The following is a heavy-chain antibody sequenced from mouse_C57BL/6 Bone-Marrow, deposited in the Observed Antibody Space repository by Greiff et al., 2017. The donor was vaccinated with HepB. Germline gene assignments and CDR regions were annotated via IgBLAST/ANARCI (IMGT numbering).Heavy chain of an antibody. CDR1: GYAFSSSW. Sequence: VQLQQSGPELVKPGASVKISCKASGYAFSSSWMNWVKQRPGKGLEWIGRIYPGDGDTNYNGKFKGKATLTADKSSSTAYMQLSSLTSEDSAVYFCARWRTGAYWGQGTLVTVSA. J-gene: IGHJ3*01. D-gene: IGHD1-1*01. CDR3: ARWRTGAY. CDR2: IYPGDGDT. V-gene: IGHV1-82*01.